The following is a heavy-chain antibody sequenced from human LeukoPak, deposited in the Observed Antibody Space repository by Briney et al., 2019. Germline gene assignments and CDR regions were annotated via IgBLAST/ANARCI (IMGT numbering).Heavy chain of an antibody. CDR3: ARSGYGLYYYYGMDV. D-gene: IGHD2-15*01. CDR1: GFTFSSYA. CDR2: LSVSGGST. J-gene: IGHJ6*02. Sequence: PGGSLRLSCAASGFTFSSYAMSWVRQAPGKGLDWVSALSVSGGSTYYADAVKGRFTISRDNSKNTLYLQMNSLRAEDTAVYYCARSGYGLYYYYGMDVWGQGTTVTVSS. V-gene: IGHV3-23*01.